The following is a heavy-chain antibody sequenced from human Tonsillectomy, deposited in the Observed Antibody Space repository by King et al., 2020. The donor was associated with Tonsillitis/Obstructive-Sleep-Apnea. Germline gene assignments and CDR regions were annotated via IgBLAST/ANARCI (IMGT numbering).Heavy chain of an antibody. Sequence: VQLVESGGGLVQPGGALRLSCAASGFTFRSYGMNWVRQAPGKGLELVSYFCSSSSTLYYQDLVKGRFPIARDNAKNSLYLQMNSLRDEDTAVYYCARDFGYSSSSTYWGQGTLVTVSS. CDR2: FCSSSSTL. CDR3: ARDFGYSSSSTY. J-gene: IGHJ4*02. D-gene: IGHD6-6*01. CDR1: GFTFRSYG. V-gene: IGHV3-48*02.